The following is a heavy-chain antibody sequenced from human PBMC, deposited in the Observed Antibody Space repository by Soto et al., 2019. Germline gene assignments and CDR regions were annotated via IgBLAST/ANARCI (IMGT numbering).Heavy chain of an antibody. V-gene: IGHV3-15*01. J-gene: IGHJ4*02. CDR3: GRDLRDGPRSY. Sequence: PGGSLRLSCAASGFTFSNAWMSWVRQAPGKGLEWVGRIKSKTDGGTTDYAAPVKGRFTISRDDSKNTLFLQMNSLRAEDTAVYYCGRDLRDGPRSYWGQGTLVTVSS. CDR1: GFTFSNAW. D-gene: IGHD5-12*01. CDR2: IKSKTDGGTT.